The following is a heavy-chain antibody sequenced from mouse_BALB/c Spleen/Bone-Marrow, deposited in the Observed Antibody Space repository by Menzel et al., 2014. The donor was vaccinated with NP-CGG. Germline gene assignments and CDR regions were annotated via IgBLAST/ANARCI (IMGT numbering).Heavy chain of an antibody. Sequence: QVQLKESGPGLVQPSQRLSITCTVSGISLTSYGVHWVRPSPGKGREWLGVIWSGGSTDYNAAFISRLSISKDNSKSQVFFKMNSLQANDTAIYYCARNFGLAWFAYWGQGTLVTVSA. CDR2: IWSGGST. CDR1: GISLTSYG. J-gene: IGHJ3*01. CDR3: ARNFGLAWFAY. D-gene: IGHD4-1*01. V-gene: IGHV2-2*02.